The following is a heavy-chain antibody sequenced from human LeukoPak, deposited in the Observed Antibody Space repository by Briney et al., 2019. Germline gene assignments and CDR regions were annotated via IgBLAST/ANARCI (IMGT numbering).Heavy chain of an antibody. V-gene: IGHV4-30-4*08. CDR1: GGSISSGDYY. CDR2: IYYSGST. Sequence: SETLSLTCTVSGGSISSGDYYWSWIRQPPGKGLEWIGYIYYSGSTYYNPSLKSRVTMSVDTSKNQFSLKLSSVTAADTAVYYCARGRRNWFDPWGQGTLVTVSS. J-gene: IGHJ5*02. CDR3: ARGRRNWFDP.